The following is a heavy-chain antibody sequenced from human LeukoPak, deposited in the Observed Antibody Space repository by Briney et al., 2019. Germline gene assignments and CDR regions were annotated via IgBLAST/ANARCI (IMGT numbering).Heavy chain of an antibody. D-gene: IGHD6-19*01. CDR1: GGSISSYY. V-gene: IGHV4-59*01. J-gene: IGHJ5*02. CDR3: ARENQWLMYNWFDP. CDR2: IYYSGST. Sequence: SETLSLTCTVSGGSISSYYWSWIRQPPGKGLEWVGDIYYSGSTNYNPSLKSRVTISVDTSKNQFSLKLSSVTAADTAVYYCARENQWLMYNWFDPWGQGTLVTVSS.